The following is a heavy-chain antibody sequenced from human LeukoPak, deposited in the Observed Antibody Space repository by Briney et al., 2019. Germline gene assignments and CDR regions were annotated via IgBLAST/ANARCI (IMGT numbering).Heavy chain of an antibody. CDR3: ARVAGSKSIDS. CDR2: IKEDGSEK. J-gene: IGHJ4*02. CDR1: GFTFRSYW. D-gene: IGHD2-15*01. Sequence: GGSLRLSCAASGFTFRSYWMSWVRQAPGKGLEWVANIKEDGSEKYYVDSVKGQFTISRDNAKNSLYLQMDSLRAEDTAVYYCARVAGSKSIDSWGQGTLVTVSS. V-gene: IGHV3-7*05.